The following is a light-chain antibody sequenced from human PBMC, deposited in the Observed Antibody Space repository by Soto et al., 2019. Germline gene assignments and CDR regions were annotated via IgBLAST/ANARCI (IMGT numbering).Light chain of an antibody. Sequence: QSALAQPASVSGSPGQSITISCTGTSSDVGVYNYVSWYQQHPGKAPKLMIYEVSNRPSGVSNHFSGSKSGNTASLTISGRQAEDEADYYCSSYTSSSTYVFGTGTKVTVL. CDR2: EVS. CDR1: SSDVGVYNY. CDR3: SSYTSSSTYV. V-gene: IGLV2-14*01. J-gene: IGLJ1*01.